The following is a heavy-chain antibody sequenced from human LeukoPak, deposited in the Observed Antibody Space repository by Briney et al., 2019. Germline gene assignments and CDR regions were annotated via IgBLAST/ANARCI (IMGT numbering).Heavy chain of an antibody. CDR3: ARDGSFWRGYPYYFDY. D-gene: IGHD3-3*01. J-gene: IGHJ4*02. CDR1: GFTFSSYG. V-gene: IGHV3-33*01. CDR2: IWYDGSNK. Sequence: GGSLRLSCAASGFTFSSYGMHWVRQAPGKGLEWVAIIWYDGSNKYCADSVKGRFTISRDNSKNTLYLQVNSLRAEDTAVYYCARDGSFWRGYPYYFDYWGQGTLVTASS.